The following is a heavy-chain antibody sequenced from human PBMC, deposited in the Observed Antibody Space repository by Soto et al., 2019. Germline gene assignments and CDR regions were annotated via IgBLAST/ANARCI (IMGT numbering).Heavy chain of an antibody. CDR3: ARESGDWPLNWFDP. J-gene: IGHJ5*02. Sequence: PGGSLRLSCAASGFNFTNHWMHWVRQAPGKGLVWVSRITSDGKSKVYAESVKGRSAISRDNAKNTVYLQMNGLTVEDTAVYYCARESGDWPLNWFDPWGQGTLVTVSS. D-gene: IGHD2-21*02. V-gene: IGHV3-74*01. CDR2: ITSDGKSK. CDR1: GFNFTNHW.